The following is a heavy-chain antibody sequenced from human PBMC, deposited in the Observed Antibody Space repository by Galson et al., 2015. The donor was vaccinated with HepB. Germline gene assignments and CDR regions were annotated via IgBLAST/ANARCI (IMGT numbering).Heavy chain of an antibody. CDR2: ISYDGSNK. D-gene: IGHD6-19*01. Sequence: SCAASGFTFSSYGMHWVRQAPGKGLEWVAVISYDGSNKYYADSVKGRFTISRDNSKNTLYLQMNSLRAEDTAVYYCASVAGTRQGGQGTLVTVSS. CDR1: GFTFSSYG. CDR3: ASVAGTRQ. J-gene: IGHJ4*02. V-gene: IGHV3-30*03.